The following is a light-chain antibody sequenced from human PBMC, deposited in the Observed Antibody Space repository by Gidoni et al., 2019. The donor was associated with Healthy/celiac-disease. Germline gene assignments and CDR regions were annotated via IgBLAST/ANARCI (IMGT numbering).Light chain of an antibody. CDR2: DAS. Sequence: EIVLTPSPATLSLSPGERATLSCRASQSVSSYLAWYQQKPGQAPRLLIYDASNRATGIPARFSGSGSGTDFTLTISSLEPEDVAVYYCQQRSNWPPSITFGQGTRLEIK. V-gene: IGKV3-11*01. J-gene: IGKJ5*01. CDR3: QQRSNWPPSIT. CDR1: QSVSSY.